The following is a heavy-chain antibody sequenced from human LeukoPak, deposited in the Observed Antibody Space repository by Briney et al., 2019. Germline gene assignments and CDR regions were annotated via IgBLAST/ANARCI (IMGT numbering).Heavy chain of an antibody. CDR1: GFTFSDYY. CDR2: ISSSNIYT. V-gene: IGHV3-11*05. CDR3: ARDQGYIYSDY. J-gene: IGHJ4*02. D-gene: IGHD5-18*01. Sequence: GGSLRLSCAASGFTFSDYYMSWVRQAPGKGLEWVSYISSSNIYTNYAESVKGRFTISRDNAKNSLYLQMNSLGAEDTAVYYCARDQGYIYSDYWGQGTLFTVSS.